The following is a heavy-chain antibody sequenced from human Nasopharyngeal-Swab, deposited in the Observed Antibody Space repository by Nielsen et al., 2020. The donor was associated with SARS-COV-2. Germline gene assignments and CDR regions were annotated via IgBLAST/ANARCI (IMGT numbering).Heavy chain of an antibody. V-gene: IGHV5-10-1*01. CDR2: IDPRDSYI. CDR3: ARLISGSGPFDP. D-gene: IGHD3-10*01. J-gene: IGHJ5*02. CDR1: GYSFTNYW. Sequence: GESLKISCKGSGYSFTNYWIVWVRQMPGKGLEWMGTIDPRDSYITYRPSFQGHVTISTDKSINTAYLQWSSLKASDTAMYYCARLISGSGPFDPWGQGTLVTVSS.